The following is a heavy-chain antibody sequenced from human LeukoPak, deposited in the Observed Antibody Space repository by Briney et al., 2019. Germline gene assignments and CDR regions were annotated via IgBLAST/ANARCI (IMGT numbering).Heavy chain of an antibody. Sequence: GGSLRLSCAASGFTFRGYAMHWVRQAPGKGLEWVAFISYDAIYKYYADFVKGRFTVSRDNSKNTLYLQMNSLTAEDTAVYYCVRDLSMKYTFDYWGQGTLVAVSS. D-gene: IGHD6-6*01. CDR3: VRDLSMKYTFDY. J-gene: IGHJ4*02. CDR2: ISYDAIYK. V-gene: IGHV3-30-3*01. CDR1: GFTFRGYA.